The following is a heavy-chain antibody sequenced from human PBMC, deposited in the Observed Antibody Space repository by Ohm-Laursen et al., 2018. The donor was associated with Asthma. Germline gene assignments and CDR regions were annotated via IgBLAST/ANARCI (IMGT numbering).Heavy chain of an antibody. CDR1: GFTFSSYA. V-gene: IGHV3-23*01. CDR2: ISGSGGST. D-gene: IGHD3-10*01. J-gene: IGHJ4*02. CDR3: AVSIYAYGEGAY. Sequence: SLRLSCAASGFTFSSYAMSWVRQAPGKGLEWVSAISGSGGSTYYADSVKGRFTISRDNAHNSLYLQMNSLRAEDTAFYYCAVSIYAYGEGAYWGQGTLVTVSS.